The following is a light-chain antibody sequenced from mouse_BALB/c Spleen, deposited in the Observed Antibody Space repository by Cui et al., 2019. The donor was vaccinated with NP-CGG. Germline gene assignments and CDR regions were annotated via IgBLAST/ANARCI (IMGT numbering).Light chain of an antibody. Sequence: ENVLTQSPVIMAASLGEKVTMTCSASSSVSSSYLHWYQQKSGTFPKLWIYGTSNLASGVPARFSGSGAGISYSLTISSMEAENDATYYCQRWSGYPFTFGSGTKLEIK. J-gene: IGKJ4*01. CDR3: QRWSGYPFT. CDR1: SSVSSSY. V-gene: IGKV4-51*01. CDR2: GTS.